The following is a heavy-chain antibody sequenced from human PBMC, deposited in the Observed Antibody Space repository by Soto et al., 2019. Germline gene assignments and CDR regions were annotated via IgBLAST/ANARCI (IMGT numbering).Heavy chain of an antibody. J-gene: IGHJ4*02. CDR3: AREGDYDFWSGYYMGYFDY. CDR2: ISYDGSNK. V-gene: IGHV3-30-3*01. D-gene: IGHD3-3*01. Sequence: GGCLRHSCAAPGFTFSSYAMHWVRQAPGKGLEWVAVISYDGSNKYYADSVKGRFTISRDNSKNTLYLQMNSLRAEDTAVYYCAREGDYDFWSGYYMGYFDYWGQGTLVTVSS. CDR1: GFTFSSYA.